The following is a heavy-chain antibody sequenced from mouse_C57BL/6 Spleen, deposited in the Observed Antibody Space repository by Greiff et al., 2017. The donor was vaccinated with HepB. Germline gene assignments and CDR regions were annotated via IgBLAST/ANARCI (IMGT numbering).Heavy chain of an antibody. V-gene: IGHV1-19*01. Sequence: EVQGVESGPVLVKPGASVKMSCKASGYTFTDYYMNWVKQSHGKSLEWIGVINPYNGGTSYNQKFKGKATLTVDKSSSTAYMELNSLTSEDSAVYYCARSELRYYFDYWGQGTTLTVSS. CDR3: ARSELRYYFDY. J-gene: IGHJ2*01. CDR1: GYTFTDYY. D-gene: IGHD1-1*01. CDR2: INPYNGGT.